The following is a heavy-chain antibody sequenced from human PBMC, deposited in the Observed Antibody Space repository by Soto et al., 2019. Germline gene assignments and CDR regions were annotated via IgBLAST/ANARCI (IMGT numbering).Heavy chain of an antibody. V-gene: IGHV4-4*02. J-gene: IGHJ4*02. D-gene: IGHD6-19*01. CDR2: IYHSGST. CDR1: GGSISSSNW. CDR3: ARTQKIEPPQWLVRLHFDY. Sequence: QVQLQESGPGLVKPSGTLSLTCAVSGGSISSSNWWSWVRQPPGKGLERIGEIYHSGSTDYNPSLKSRVTISLDKPKNQFSLKLSSVTDADTAVYYCARTQKIEPPQWLVRLHFDYWGQGTLVTVSS.